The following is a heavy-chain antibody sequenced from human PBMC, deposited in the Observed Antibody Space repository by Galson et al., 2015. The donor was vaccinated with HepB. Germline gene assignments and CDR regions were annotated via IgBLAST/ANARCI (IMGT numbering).Heavy chain of an antibody. CDR2: IYYSGST. J-gene: IGHJ3*02. V-gene: IGHV4-31*02. D-gene: IGHD2-2*01. Sequence: IRQHPGKGLEWIGYIYYSGSTYYNPSLKSRVTISVDTSKNQFSLKLSSVTAADTAVYYCASPDGGSSTSDAFDIWGQGTMVTVSS. CDR3: ASPDGGSSTSDAFDI.